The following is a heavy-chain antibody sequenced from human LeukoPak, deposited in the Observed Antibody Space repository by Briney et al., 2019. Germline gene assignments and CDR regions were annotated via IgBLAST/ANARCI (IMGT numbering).Heavy chain of an antibody. CDR2: ISYDGSNK. Sequence: GRSLRLSCAASGFTFSSYAMHWVRQAPGKGLEWVAVISYDGSNKYYADSVKGRFTISRDNSKNTLYLQMNSLRAEDTAAYYCARGEDVVVPAAPFDYWGQGTLVTVSS. D-gene: IGHD2-2*01. CDR1: GFTFSSYA. J-gene: IGHJ4*02. CDR3: ARGEDVVVPAAPFDY. V-gene: IGHV3-30-3*01.